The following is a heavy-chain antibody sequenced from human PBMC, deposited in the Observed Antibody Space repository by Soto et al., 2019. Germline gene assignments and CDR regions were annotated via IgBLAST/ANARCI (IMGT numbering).Heavy chain of an antibody. J-gene: IGHJ4*02. Sequence: SVKVSCKASGGTFSSYAISWVRQAPGQGLEWMGGIIPIFGTANYAQKFQGRVTITADESTSTAYMELSSLRSEDTAVYYCVRPSRSYDRDGAYYFDYWGQGTLVTVSS. CDR2: IIPIFGTA. CDR1: GGTFSSYA. V-gene: IGHV1-69*13. D-gene: IGHD5-12*01. CDR3: VRPSRSYDRDGAYYFDY.